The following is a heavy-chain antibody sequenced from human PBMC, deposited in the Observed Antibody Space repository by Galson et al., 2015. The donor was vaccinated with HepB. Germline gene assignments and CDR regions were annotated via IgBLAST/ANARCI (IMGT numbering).Heavy chain of an antibody. CDR1: GFTFDDYA. D-gene: IGHD3-16*01. V-gene: IGHV3-9*01. J-gene: IGHJ6*02. CDR2: ISWNSGSI. Sequence: SLRLSCAASGFTFDDYAMHWVRQAPGKGLEWVSGISWNSGSIGYADSVKGRFTISRDNAKNSLYLQMNSLRAEDTALYYCAKDIEGGVAPLYYYGMDVWGQGTTVTVSS. CDR3: AKDIEGGVAPLYYYGMDV.